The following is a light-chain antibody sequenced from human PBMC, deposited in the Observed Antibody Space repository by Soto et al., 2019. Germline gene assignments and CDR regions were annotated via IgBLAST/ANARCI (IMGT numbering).Light chain of an antibody. V-gene: IGKV3-20*01. CDR3: QQYHTSPIT. Sequence: EIVLTQSPATLSLSPGERATLSCRASQSIASSYFGWYQQKPGQAPRLLIYGASIRATGILDRFSGSGSGTDFTLTISRLEPEDFAVYYCQQYHTSPITFGQGTRLEIK. CDR1: QSIASSY. J-gene: IGKJ5*01. CDR2: GAS.